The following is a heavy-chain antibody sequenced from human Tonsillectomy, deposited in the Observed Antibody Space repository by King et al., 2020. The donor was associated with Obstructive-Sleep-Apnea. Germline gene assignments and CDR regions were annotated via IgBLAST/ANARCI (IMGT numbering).Heavy chain of an antibody. D-gene: IGHD1-14*01. CDR3: ARVRANHDFDI. V-gene: IGHV4-38-2*02. CDR2: KSHSGSA. J-gene: IGHJ3*02. Sequence: QESGPKLVKASETLSLPCTVSGYSMSSGFYWGWIRQPPGKGLEWIGSKSHSGSAFYSPSLTSRVTISIDTSNDQFFLNLNSVTAADTAVYYCARVRANHDFDIWGQGTQVSVS. CDR1: GYSMSSGFY.